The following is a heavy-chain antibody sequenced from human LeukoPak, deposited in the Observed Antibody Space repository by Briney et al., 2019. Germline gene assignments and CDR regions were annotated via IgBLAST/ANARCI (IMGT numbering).Heavy chain of an antibody. D-gene: IGHD1-26*01. CDR3: ARDQEPGAFDI. V-gene: IGHV3-48*03. CDR1: GFTVSSYE. Sequence: GGSLRLSCAASGFTVSSYEMNWVRQAPGKGLEGVSYISSSGSALYCADSVKGRFTISRDNAKNSLFLQMNSLRAEDTAVYYCARDQEPGAFDIWGQGTMVAVSS. CDR2: ISSSGSAL. J-gene: IGHJ3*02.